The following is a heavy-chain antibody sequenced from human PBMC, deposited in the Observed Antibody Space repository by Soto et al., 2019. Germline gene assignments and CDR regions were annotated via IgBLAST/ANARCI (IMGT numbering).Heavy chain of an antibody. Sequence: QVQLVQSGAEVKKPGSSVKVSCKASGGTFSSYAISWVRQAPGQGLEWMGVIIPIFGTANYAQKFQGRVTITADESTSTAYMELSSLRSEDTAVYYCASGRPGPAAIGGAYYYYYGMDVWGQGTTVTFSS. V-gene: IGHV1-69*01. CDR2: IIPIFGTA. J-gene: IGHJ6*02. D-gene: IGHD2-2*01. CDR3: ASGRPGPAAIGGAYYYYYGMDV. CDR1: GGTFSSYA.